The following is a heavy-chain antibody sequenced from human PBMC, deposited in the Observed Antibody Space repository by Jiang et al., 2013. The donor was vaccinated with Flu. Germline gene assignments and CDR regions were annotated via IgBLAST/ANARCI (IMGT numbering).Heavy chain of an antibody. Sequence: GAEVKKPGSSVTVSCKASGGTFNSYGFSWVRQAPGQGLDWMGRIIPIVGIPNYAQKFQGRFTITADKSTSTAYMELSSLRSEDTAVYYCASPLAGSYVGPRSEYFQHWGQGTLVTVSS. CDR1: GGTFNSYG. CDR3: ASPLAGSYVGPRSEYFQH. D-gene: IGHD3-10*01. J-gene: IGHJ1*01. V-gene: IGHV1-69*04. CDR2: IIPIVGIP.